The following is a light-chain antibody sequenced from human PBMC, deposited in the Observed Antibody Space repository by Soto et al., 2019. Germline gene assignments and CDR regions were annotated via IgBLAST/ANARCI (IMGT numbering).Light chain of an antibody. Sequence: QTVVTQPPSASGTPGQRVTISCSGSSSNIGSNFIYWYQQLPGTAPKLLISRNNERPSGVPDRFSGSKSGTSASLAISGLRSEDEADYHCAAWDDSLSGVVFGGGTKLTVL. V-gene: IGLV1-47*01. CDR3: AAWDDSLSGVV. J-gene: IGLJ2*01. CDR2: RNN. CDR1: SSNIGSNF.